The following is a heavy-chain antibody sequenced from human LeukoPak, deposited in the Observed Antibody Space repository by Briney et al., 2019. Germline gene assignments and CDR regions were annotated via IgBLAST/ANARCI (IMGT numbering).Heavy chain of an antibody. CDR2: INPNSGGT. Sequence: GSVKVSCKASGYTFTGYHMHWVRQAPGQGLEWMGWINPNSGGTNYAQKFQGRVTMTRDTSITTAYMELSRLRSDDTAVYYCARDRGDWDAFDIWGQGTMVTVSS. J-gene: IGHJ3*02. CDR3: ARDRGDWDAFDI. V-gene: IGHV1-2*02. CDR1: GYTFTGYH. D-gene: IGHD3-10*01.